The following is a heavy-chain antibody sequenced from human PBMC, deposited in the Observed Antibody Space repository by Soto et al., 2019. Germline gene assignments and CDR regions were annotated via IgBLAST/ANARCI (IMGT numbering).Heavy chain of an antibody. D-gene: IGHD1-20*01. CDR2: IKGDGINT. CDR1: GFIFSNYW. CDR3: ARGIPGHYGFDV. V-gene: IGHV3-74*01. Sequence: EVQLVESGGGLVQPGGSLRLSCAASGFIFSNYWIHWVRQAPGKGLVWVSRIKGDGINTNYADSEKGRFTISRDNAGNTVYLQMNSLTTEDTAVYYCARGIPGHYGFDVWGQGTMVTVSS. J-gene: IGHJ3*01.